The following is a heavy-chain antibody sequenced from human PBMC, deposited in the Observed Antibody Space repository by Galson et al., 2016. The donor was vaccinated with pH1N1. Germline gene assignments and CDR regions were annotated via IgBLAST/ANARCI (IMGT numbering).Heavy chain of an antibody. D-gene: IGHD2-2*01. Sequence: SVKVSCKASRDTFSSYVFNWVRQDPGHGLEWMGGIIPIFDTSNYAQKFQGRVTITADKSTSTAYMELNSLRSEDTAMYYCARNMHLYCSSASCRVYYFDSWGQGTLVTVSS. V-gene: IGHV1-69*06. CDR1: RDTFSSYV. CDR3: ARNMHLYCSSASCRVYYFDS. CDR2: IIPIFDTS. J-gene: IGHJ4*02.